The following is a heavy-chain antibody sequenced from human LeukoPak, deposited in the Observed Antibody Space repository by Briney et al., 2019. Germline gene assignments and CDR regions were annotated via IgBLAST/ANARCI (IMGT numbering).Heavy chain of an antibody. D-gene: IGHD4-23*01. CDR2: INHSGST. V-gene: IGHV4-34*01. Sequence: SETLSLTCAVYGGSFSGYYWSWIRQPPGKGLEWIGEINHSGSTNYNPSLKSRVTISVDTSKNQFSLKLSSVTAADTAVYYCARANYGGNLIFDYWGQGTLVTVS. CDR3: ARANYGGNLIFDY. J-gene: IGHJ4*02. CDR1: GGSFSGYY.